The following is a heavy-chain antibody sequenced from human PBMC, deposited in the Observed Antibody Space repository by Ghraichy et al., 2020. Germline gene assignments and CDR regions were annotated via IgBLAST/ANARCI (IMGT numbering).Heavy chain of an antibody. D-gene: IGHD3-3*01. CDR1: GGTFSSYA. CDR2: IIPIFGTA. J-gene: IGHJ5*02. Sequence: SVKVSCKASGGTFSSYAISWVRQAPGQGLEWMGGIIPIFGTANYAQKFQGRVTITADESTSTAYMELSSLRSEDTAVYYCARGKRDITIFGVVSFHWFDPWGQGTLVTVSS. V-gene: IGHV1-69*13. CDR3: ARGKRDITIFGVVSFHWFDP.